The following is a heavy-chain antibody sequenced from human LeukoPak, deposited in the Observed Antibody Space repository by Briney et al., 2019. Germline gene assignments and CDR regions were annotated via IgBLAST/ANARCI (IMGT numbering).Heavy chain of an antibody. CDR1: GGTFSSNA. J-gene: IGHJ6*01. CDR3: AREVLAVADTDYNYYGIDV. Sequence: GASVKVSCKASGGTFSSNAIIWVRQAPGQGLEWMGGIIPILGTTNYAQKFQGRVTVIADKSTSTAYMELSSLRSEDTAVYYCAREVLAVADTDYNYYGIDVWGKGTTVSVSP. V-gene: IGHV1-69*06. CDR2: IIPILGTT. D-gene: IGHD6-19*01.